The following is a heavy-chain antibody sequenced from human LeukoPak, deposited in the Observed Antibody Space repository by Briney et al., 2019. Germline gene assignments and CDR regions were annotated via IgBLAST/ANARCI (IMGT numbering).Heavy chain of an antibody. CDR3: AKAGLGAPYYSDSSAYTFEH. V-gene: IGHV3-9*01. J-gene: IGHJ4*02. CDR1: EFTFTDYG. D-gene: IGHD3-22*01. CDR2: INWNSGTM. Sequence: GGSLRLSCAAFEFTFTDYGMHWVRQPPGKGLEWVAFINWNSGTMKYADSVKGRFTISRDNAKNSLYLQMNSLRPEDTAWYYCAKAGLGAPYYSDSSAYTFEHWGQGTLVTVSS.